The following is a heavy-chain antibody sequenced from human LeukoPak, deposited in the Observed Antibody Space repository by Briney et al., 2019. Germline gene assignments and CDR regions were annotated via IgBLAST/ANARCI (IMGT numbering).Heavy chain of an antibody. CDR1: GLTFSSYA. Sequence: PGGSLRLSCSASGLTFSSYAMHWVRQAPGKGLEYVSAISSNGGSTYYADSVKGRFTISRDNSKNTLYLQMSSLRAEDTAVYYCVKGYSGSYYPHWFDPWGQGTLVTVSS. D-gene: IGHD1-26*01. CDR3: VKGYSGSYYPHWFDP. V-gene: IGHV3-64D*06. J-gene: IGHJ5*02. CDR2: ISSNGGST.